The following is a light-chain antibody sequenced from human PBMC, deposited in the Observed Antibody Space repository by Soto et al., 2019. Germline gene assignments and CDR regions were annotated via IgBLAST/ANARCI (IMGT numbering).Light chain of an antibody. V-gene: IGKV1-5*03. Sequence: DIQMTQSPSTLSASVGDRVTITCRASQSVDTCLAWYQQKPGKAPHLLIYKASSLETGVPSRFSGSGSVTAFTLTISSLQPDDFATYYCQQFYRYPWTCGQGTKVEIK. J-gene: IGKJ1*01. CDR3: QQFYRYPWT. CDR1: QSVDTC. CDR2: KAS.